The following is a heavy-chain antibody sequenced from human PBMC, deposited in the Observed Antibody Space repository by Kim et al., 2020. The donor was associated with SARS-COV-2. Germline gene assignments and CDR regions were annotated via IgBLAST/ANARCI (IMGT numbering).Heavy chain of an antibody. CDR1: GYTFTSYA. J-gene: IGHJ5*02. Sequence: ASVKVSCKASGYTFTSYAMHWVRQAPGQRLEWMGWINAGNGNTKYSQKFQGRVTITRDTSASTAYMELSSLRSEDTAVYYCARDRTAPAAAAPYNWFDPWGQGTLVTVSS. D-gene: IGHD6-13*01. CDR3: ARDRTAPAAAAPYNWFDP. V-gene: IGHV1-3*01. CDR2: INAGNGNT.